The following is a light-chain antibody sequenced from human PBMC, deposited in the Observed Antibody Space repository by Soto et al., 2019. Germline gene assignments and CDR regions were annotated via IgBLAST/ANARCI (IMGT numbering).Light chain of an antibody. CDR1: SSDVGGYKY. Sequence: QSALTQPASVSGSPGQSITISCTGTSSDVGGYKYVSWYQQHPDKAPKLIIFEVSNRPSGISSRFSGSKSGNTASLTISGLQAEDEADYYCASYTSSSPYVIFGRGTKLTVL. CDR2: EVS. J-gene: IGLJ2*01. CDR3: ASYTSSSPYVI. V-gene: IGLV2-14*01.